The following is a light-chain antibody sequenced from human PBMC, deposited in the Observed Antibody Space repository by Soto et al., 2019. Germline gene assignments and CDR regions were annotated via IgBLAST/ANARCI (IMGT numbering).Light chain of an antibody. CDR2: GAS. V-gene: IGKV3-15*01. CDR3: QQDNNWPPWP. CDR1: QSVSSN. J-gene: IGKJ1*01. Sequence: VVSQSPATLSVSTGERATLSCGASQSVSSNLAWYQQKPGQAPRLLIYGASTRATGIPARFSGSGSGTEFTLTISSLQSEDFAVYYCQQDNNWPPWPFGQ.